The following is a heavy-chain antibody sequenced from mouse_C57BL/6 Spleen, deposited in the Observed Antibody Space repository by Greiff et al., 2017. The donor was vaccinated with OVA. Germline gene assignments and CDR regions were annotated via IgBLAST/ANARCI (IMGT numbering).Heavy chain of an antibody. CDR1: GYTFTDYN. Sequence: EVQLQQSGPELVKPGASVKMSCKASGYTFTDYNMHWVKQSHGKSLEWIGYINPNNGGTSYNQKFKGKATLTVNKSSSTAYMELRSLTSEDSAVYYCARDGDYDYDVEGFDYWGQGTTLTVSS. CDR2: INPNNGGT. D-gene: IGHD2-4*01. CDR3: ARDGDYDYDVEGFDY. V-gene: IGHV1-22*01. J-gene: IGHJ2*01.